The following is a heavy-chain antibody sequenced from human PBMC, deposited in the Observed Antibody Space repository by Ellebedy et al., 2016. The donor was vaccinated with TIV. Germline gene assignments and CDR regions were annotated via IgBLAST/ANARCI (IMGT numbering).Heavy chain of an antibody. V-gene: IGHV4-39*01. CDR2: IFYSGIT. J-gene: IGHJ4*02. CDR3: ARHVGHQLPTKKGFDY. Sequence: SETLSLXCTVSGGSISSSPYYWGWIRQPPGKELEWIGSIFYSGITDYNPSLKSPVTISVDTSKNQFSLKVHSVTAADTAVYYCARHVGHQLPTKKGFDYWGQGTLVTVSS. D-gene: IGHD2-2*01. CDR1: GGSISSSPYY.